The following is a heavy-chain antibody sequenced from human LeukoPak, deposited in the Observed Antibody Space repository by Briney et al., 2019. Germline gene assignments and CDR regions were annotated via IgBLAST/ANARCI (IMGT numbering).Heavy chain of an antibody. CDR3: AKIKPRGPIVVVITGFDY. CDR2: ISGGGDIT. J-gene: IGHJ4*02. V-gene: IGHV3-23*01. CDR1: GFNFANHA. D-gene: IGHD3-22*01. Sequence: PGGSLRLSCAASGFNFANHAMSWVRQTPGKGLEWVSAISGGGDITYYADSVTGRFTISRDNSKDTLFLQMHSLRPGDTAVYYSAKIKPRGPIVVVITGFDYWGQGTLVTVSS.